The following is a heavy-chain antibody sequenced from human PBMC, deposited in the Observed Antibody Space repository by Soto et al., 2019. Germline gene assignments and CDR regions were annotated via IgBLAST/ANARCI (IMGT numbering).Heavy chain of an antibody. Sequence: QVQLQESGPGLVKPSETLSLTCTVSGGSISSYYWSWIRQPPGQGLECIGYIYYSGSTNYNPSRKSRVTISVDTSKNQSSLKLSSVTAADTAVYYCARHALNDYGDYRYYCDYWGQGTLVTVSS. CDR3: ARHALNDYGDYRYYCDY. CDR2: IYYSGST. D-gene: IGHD4-17*01. V-gene: IGHV4-59*08. CDR1: GGSISSYY. J-gene: IGHJ4*02.